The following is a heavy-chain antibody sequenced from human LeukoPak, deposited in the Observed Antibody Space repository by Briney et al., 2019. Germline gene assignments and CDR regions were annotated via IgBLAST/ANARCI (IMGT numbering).Heavy chain of an antibody. D-gene: IGHD6-19*01. CDR2: IYHSGST. V-gene: IGHV4-38-2*01. Sequence: PSETLSLTCAVSGYSISSGYYWGWIRQPPGKGLEWIGSIYHSGSTYYNPSLKSRVTISVDTSKNQFSLKLSSVTAADTAVYYCARYSGWDFYYWGQGTLVTVSS. CDR3: ARYSGWDFYY. CDR1: GYSISSGYY. J-gene: IGHJ4*02.